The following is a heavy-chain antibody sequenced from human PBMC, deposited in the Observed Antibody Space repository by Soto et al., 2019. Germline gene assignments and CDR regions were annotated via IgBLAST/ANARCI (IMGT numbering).Heavy chain of an antibody. CDR1: GGSVSSGSYY. J-gene: IGHJ6*02. CDR3: ARDSRSSTWYGDGMDV. CDR2: IYYSGST. D-gene: IGHD6-13*01. V-gene: IGHV4-61*01. Sequence: SETLSLTCTVSGGSVSSGSYYWSWIRQPPGKGLEWIGYIYYSGSTNYNPSLKSRVTISVDTSKNQFSLKLSSVTAADTAVYYCARDSRSSTWYGDGMDVWGQGTTVTVSS.